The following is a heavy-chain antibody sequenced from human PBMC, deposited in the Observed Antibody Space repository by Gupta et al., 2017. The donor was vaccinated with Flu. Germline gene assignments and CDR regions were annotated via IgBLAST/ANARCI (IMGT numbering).Heavy chain of an antibody. Sequence: MSWVRQAPGKGREWVGFIRRNAYGGTKGYAAIGKGKFTISRDDSKTSAYLQMTSLKNEARGVYFCTRDRATGGVVGAVDLWGRGTMVTVSS. CDR3: TRDRATGGVVGAVDL. D-gene: IGHD1-26*01. CDR2: IRRNAYGGTK. V-gene: IGHV3-49*02. J-gene: IGHJ6*02.